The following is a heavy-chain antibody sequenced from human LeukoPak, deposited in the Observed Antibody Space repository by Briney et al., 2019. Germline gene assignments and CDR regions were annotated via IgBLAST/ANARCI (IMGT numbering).Heavy chain of an antibody. J-gene: IGHJ4*02. CDR2: INPYSGGT. D-gene: IGHD3-22*01. CDR3: APTPPDSYDNSGYFDY. CDR1: GYTFTAYY. Sequence: ASVKVSCKTFGYTFTAYYIHWVRQAPGQGLEWMGWINPYSGGTKYAQNFQGRLTMTRDPSISTAYMELSRLTSDDTAVYYCAPTPPDSYDNSGYFDYWGQGTLVTVSS. V-gene: IGHV1-2*02.